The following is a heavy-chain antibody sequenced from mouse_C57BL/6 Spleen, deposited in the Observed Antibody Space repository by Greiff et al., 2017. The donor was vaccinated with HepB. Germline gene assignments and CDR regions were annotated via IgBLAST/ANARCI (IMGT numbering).Heavy chain of an antibody. V-gene: IGHV1-26*01. CDR3: ARPSYYSNYEDYAMDY. D-gene: IGHD2-5*01. CDR1: GYTFTDYY. J-gene: IGHJ4*01. Sequence: VQLQQSGPEPVKPGASVKISCKASGYTFTDYYMNWVKQSHGKSLEWIGDINPNNGGTSYNQKFKGKATLTVDKSSSTAYMELRSLTSEDSAVYYCARPSYYSNYEDYAMDYWGQGTSVTVSS. CDR2: INPNNGGT.